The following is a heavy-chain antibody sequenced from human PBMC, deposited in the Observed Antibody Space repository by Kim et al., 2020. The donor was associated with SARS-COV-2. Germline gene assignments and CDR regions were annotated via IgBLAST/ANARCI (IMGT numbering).Heavy chain of an antibody. Sequence: ASVKVSCKASGYTFTSYYMHWVRQAPGQGLEWMGIINPSGGSTSYAQKFQGRVTMTRDTSTSTVYMELSSLRSEDTAVYYCAVGPYYYDSSGPPVEYWGQGTLVTVSS. CDR3: AVGPYYYDSSGPPVEY. V-gene: IGHV1-46*01. CDR2: INPSGGST. CDR1: GYTFTSYY. J-gene: IGHJ4*02. D-gene: IGHD3-22*01.